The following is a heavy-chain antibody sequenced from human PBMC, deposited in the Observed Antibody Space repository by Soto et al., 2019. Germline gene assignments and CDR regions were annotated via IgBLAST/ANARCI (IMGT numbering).Heavy chain of an antibody. D-gene: IGHD6-13*01. CDR2: IYYSGST. Sequence: SETLSLTCTVSGGYISNYYWSWIRQPPGKGLEWIGCIYYSGSTNYNPSLKSRVTISVDTSKNQFSLKLKSVTAADTAVYYCAGYSNSWSKYVKHWGRGSLVTVS. CDR1: GGYISNYY. V-gene: IGHV4-59*01. CDR3: AGYSNSWSKYVKH. J-gene: IGHJ1*01.